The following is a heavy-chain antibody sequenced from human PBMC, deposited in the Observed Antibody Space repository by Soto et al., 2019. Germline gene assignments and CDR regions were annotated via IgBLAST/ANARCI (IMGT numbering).Heavy chain of an antibody. V-gene: IGHV6-1*01. Sequence: PAQTLSLTCAISGDSVSSNSAAWNWIRQSPSRGLEWLGRTYYRSKWYNDYAVSVKSRITINPDTSKNQFSLQLNSVTPEDTAVYYCARDRMVGQWLVLGYYYGMDVWGQGTTVTVSS. CDR3: ARDRMVGQWLVLGYYYGMDV. J-gene: IGHJ6*02. CDR2: TYYRSKWYN. CDR1: GDSVSSNSAA. D-gene: IGHD6-19*01.